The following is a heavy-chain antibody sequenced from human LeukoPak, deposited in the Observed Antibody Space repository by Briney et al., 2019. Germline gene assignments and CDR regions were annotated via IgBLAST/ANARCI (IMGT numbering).Heavy chain of an antibody. Sequence: SETLSLTCTVSGGSISSGGYSWSWIRQPPGKGLEWIGYIYHSGSTYYNPSLKSRVTISVDRSKNQFSLKLSSVTAADTAVYYCARVRYYYGSGSYLLYFDYWGQGTLVTVSS. V-gene: IGHV4-30-2*01. CDR2: IYHSGST. CDR3: ARVRYYYGSGSYLLYFDY. D-gene: IGHD3-10*01. CDR1: GGSISSGGYS. J-gene: IGHJ4*02.